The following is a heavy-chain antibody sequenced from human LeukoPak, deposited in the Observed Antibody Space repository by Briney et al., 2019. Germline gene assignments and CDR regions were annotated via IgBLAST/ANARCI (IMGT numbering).Heavy chain of an antibody. CDR1: GGSISVYY. V-gene: IGHV4-59*12. D-gene: IGHD2-8*01. CDR2: TYSSGST. CDR3: AREGDTNGVWGEYYYYYYGMDV. Sequence: PSETLSLTCTVPGGSISVYYWSWIRQPPGKRLEWIGYTYSSGSTNYNPSLQSRVTISVDTSKNQFSLKLSSVTAADTAVYYCAREGDTNGVWGEYYYYYYGMDVWGQGTTVTVSS. J-gene: IGHJ6*02.